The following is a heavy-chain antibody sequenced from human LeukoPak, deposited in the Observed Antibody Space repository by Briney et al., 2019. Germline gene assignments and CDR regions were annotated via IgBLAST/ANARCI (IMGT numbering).Heavy chain of an antibody. J-gene: IGHJ4*02. CDR3: ARGQEFDDGVFDS. V-gene: IGHV3-23*01. Sequence: PVGSLRLSCAASGFTFSSIAMTWVRQAPGKGLEWVSTIRSNGATAYNADSVKGRFTIPRDNSKNTVYLQMNSLRVEDTAIYYCARGQEFDDGVFDSWGQGTLVTVSS. CDR2: IRSNGATA. D-gene: IGHD1-1*01. CDR1: GFTFSSIA.